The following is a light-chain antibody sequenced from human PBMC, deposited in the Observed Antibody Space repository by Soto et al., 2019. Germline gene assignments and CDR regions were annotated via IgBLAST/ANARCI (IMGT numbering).Light chain of an antibody. CDR2: AAC. V-gene: IGKV3-20*01. CDR3: QQYGRSSWT. J-gene: IGKJ1*01. CDR1: QSVSSSY. Sequence: EIVVTQSTGTLSLSPGERVTLSCWASQSVSSSYLAWYQQKPGQAPRLLIYAACSRATGIPDRFSGSGSGTDFTLTISRLEPEDFAVYYWQQYGRSSWTFGQGTKVDI.